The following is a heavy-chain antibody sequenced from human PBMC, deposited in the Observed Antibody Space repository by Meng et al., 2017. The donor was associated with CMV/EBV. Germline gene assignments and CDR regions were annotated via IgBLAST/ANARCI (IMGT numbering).Heavy chain of an antibody. CDR3: ARGYNWFDP. CDR2: IKQDGSEK. Sequence: GESLKISCAASGFTFSSYWMSWVRQAPGKGLEWGANIKQDGSEKYYVDSVKGRFTISRDNAKNSLYLQMNSLRAEDTAVYYCARGYNWFDPWGQGTLVTVSS. V-gene: IGHV3-7*01. CDR1: GFTFSSYW. J-gene: IGHJ5*02.